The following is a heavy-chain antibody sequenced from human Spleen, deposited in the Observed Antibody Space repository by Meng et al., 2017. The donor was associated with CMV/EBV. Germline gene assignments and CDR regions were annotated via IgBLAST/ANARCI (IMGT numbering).Heavy chain of an antibody. CDR3: ARAPGIAVAGWYFDL. V-gene: IGHV4-61*01. D-gene: IGHD6-19*01. Sequence: GSVNSNSYYWNWIRQPPGKGLEWIGYIYYSGSTTYNPSLKSRVTISVDTSKNQFSLKLSSVTAADTAVYYCARAPGIAVAGWYFDLWGRDTLVTVSS. J-gene: IGHJ2*01. CDR2: IYYSGST. CDR1: GSVNSNSYY.